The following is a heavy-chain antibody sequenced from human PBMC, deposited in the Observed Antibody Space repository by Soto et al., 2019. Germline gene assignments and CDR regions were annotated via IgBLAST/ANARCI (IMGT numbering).Heavy chain of an antibody. CDR3: AREGVAPYYYCGMDV. CDR1: GYTFTRSG. CDR2: ISSYNGDT. D-gene: IGHD5-12*01. J-gene: IGHJ6*02. V-gene: IGHV1-18*01. Sequence: QVQLVQSGAEVKKPGASVKVSCKASGYTFTRSGISWVRQAPGQGPEWMGWISSYNGDTNYAQTFQGRVTMTTDTSTSTAYMELRSLRSADTAVYYCAREGVAPYYYCGMDVWGQATPVTVSS.